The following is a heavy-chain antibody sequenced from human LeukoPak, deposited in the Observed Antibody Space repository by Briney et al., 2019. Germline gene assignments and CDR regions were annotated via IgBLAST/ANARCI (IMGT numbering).Heavy chain of an antibody. D-gene: IGHD6-13*01. J-gene: IGHJ4*02. CDR2: IYHSGST. Sequence: SETLSLTCTVSGYSISSGYYWGWIRQPPGKGLEWIGSIYHSGSTYYNPSLKSRVTISVDTSKNQFSLKLSSVTAADTAVYYCAAGSDYWGQGTLATVSS. CDR1: GYSISSGYY. CDR3: AAGSDY. V-gene: IGHV4-38-2*02.